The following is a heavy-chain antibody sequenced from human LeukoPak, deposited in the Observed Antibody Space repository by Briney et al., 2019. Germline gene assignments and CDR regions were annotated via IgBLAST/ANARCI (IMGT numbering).Heavy chain of an antibody. J-gene: IGHJ6*03. D-gene: IGHD3-10*01. Sequence: KPSETLSLTCTVSGGSISSYYWSWIRQPPGKGLEWIGYIYYSGSTNYNPSLKGRVTISVDTSKNQFSLKLSSVTAADTAVYYCARFYGSGSLNYYYYYYMDVWGKGTTVTVSS. CDR2: IYYSGST. CDR3: ARFYGSGSLNYYYYYYMDV. V-gene: IGHV4-59*01. CDR1: GGSISSYY.